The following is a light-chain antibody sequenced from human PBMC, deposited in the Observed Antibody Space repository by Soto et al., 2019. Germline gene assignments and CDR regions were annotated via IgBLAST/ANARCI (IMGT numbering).Light chain of an antibody. Sequence: EIVLTQSPATLSLSPGERATLSCRASQTFTTYLAWYQQKPGQPPRLHIYGASNRATGIPARFSGSGPGTDFTLTISNLEPEDFAVYYCQQRSNWPANFGQGTRLEIK. CDR2: GAS. CDR1: QTFTTY. CDR3: QQRSNWPAN. J-gene: IGKJ5*01. V-gene: IGKV3-11*01.